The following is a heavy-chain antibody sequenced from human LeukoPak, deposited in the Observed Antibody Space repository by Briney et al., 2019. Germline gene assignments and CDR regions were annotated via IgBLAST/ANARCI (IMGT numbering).Heavy chain of an antibody. CDR1: GFTFSSYA. CDR2: ISGSGDST. J-gene: IGHJ6*03. D-gene: IGHD3-10*01. CDR3: AKGRADYYYYYYMDV. Sequence: GGSLRLSCAASGFTFSSYAMSWVRQAPGKGLEWVSAISGSGDSTYYADSVKGRFTISRDNSKNKLYLQMNSLRAEDTAVYYCAKGRADYYYYYYMDVWGKGTTVTVSS. V-gene: IGHV3-23*01.